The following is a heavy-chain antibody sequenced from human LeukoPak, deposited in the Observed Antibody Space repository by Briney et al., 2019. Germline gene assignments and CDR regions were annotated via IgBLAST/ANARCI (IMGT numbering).Heavy chain of an antibody. CDR2: INPTGTST. J-gene: IGHJ4*02. V-gene: IGHV1-46*01. CDR1: GFPFTNYY. CDR3: AREESGGYFDY. D-gene: IGHD2-8*02. Sequence: ASVKVSCKASGFPFTNYYMHWVRQAPGQGLEWVGLINPTGTSTNYAQKFRGRVTMTRDTSTNTVYMELSSLRSEDTAVYYCAREESGGYFDYWREGTVVTVSS.